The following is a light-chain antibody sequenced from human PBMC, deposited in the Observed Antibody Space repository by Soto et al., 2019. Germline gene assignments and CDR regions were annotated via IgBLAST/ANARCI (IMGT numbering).Light chain of an antibody. V-gene: IGKV1-5*03. CDR3: QQYNTYSGT. J-gene: IGKJ1*01. Sequence: DIQMTQSPSTLSASVGDRVTITCRASQSISSWLAWYQQKPGKAPKLLIHKASILRSGVPPRFSGSGSGTEFTLTISSLQPDDFATYYCQQYNTYSGTFGQGTKVEIK. CDR2: KAS. CDR1: QSISSW.